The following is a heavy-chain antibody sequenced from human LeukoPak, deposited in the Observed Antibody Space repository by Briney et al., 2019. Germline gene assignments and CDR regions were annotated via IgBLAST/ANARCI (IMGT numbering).Heavy chain of an antibody. V-gene: IGHV3-7*01. CDR1: GGSISSSHW. D-gene: IGHD3-22*01. CDR2: IKQDGSEK. Sequence: GTLSLTCAVSGGSISSSHWWSWVRQPPGKGLECVANIKQDGSEKYYVDSVKGRFTISRDNAKNSLYLQMNSLRAEDTAVYYCARDLMIVAKGDYWGQGTPVTVSS. J-gene: IGHJ4*02. CDR3: ARDLMIVAKGDY.